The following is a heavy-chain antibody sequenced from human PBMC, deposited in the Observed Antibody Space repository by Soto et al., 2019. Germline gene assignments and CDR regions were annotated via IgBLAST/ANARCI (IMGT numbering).Heavy chain of an antibody. D-gene: IGHD5-18*01. Sequence: GGSLRFSCAASGFTFSNFAMSWVRQAPGKGLEWVSGIIGSGGTTYYADSVKGRFTISRDKSKATLYLQMNSLRAEDTAIYYCARDGGYSFGPGNYYGMDVWGQGTTVTVSS. J-gene: IGHJ6*02. V-gene: IGHV3-23*01. CDR2: IIGSGGTT. CDR3: ARDGGYSFGPGNYYGMDV. CDR1: GFTFSNFA.